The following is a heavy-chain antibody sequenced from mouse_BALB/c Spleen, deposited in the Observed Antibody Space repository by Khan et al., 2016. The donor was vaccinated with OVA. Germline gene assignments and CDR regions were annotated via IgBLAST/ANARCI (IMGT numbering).Heavy chain of an antibody. Sequence: VQLKVPGPGLVKPSQSLSLTCTVTGYSITSGYGWNWIRQFPGNKLEWMGYISYSGSTNSNPSLKSRISITRDTSKNQFFLQLNSVTTEDTATYYCARTARIKYWGQGTTLTVSS. CDR3: ARTARIKY. CDR1: GYSITSGYG. V-gene: IGHV3-2*02. CDR2: ISYSGST. J-gene: IGHJ2*01. D-gene: IGHD1-2*01.